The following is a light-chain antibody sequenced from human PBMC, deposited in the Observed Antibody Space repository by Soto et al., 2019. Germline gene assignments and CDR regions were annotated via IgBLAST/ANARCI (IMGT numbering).Light chain of an antibody. Sequence: ETVLTQSPGTLSLSPGERATLSCRASQSISSTHLAWYQQKSGQAPRLLIYGASSRATGIPDRFSGSGSGKDFTLNITRLEPEDFAVYYCQQYATSDMDTVGQGTKVDIK. J-gene: IGKJ2*01. CDR3: QQYATSDMDT. V-gene: IGKV3-20*01. CDR2: GAS. CDR1: QSISSTH.